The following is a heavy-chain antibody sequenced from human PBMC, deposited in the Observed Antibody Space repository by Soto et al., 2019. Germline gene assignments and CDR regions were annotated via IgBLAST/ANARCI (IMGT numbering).Heavy chain of an antibody. CDR1: GETFNNFY. J-gene: IGHJ5*02. D-gene: IGHD6-6*01. V-gene: IGHV4-34*01. Sequence: SETLSLTCAVYGETFNNFYWNWIRQPPGKGLEWIGEINVSGTTNSNPSLKSRVSMSVDTSTHQFSLKLSSVTAADTAVYYCARGHVIAARPRWFDPWGQGIMVTVSS. CDR3: ARGHVIAARPRWFDP. CDR2: INVSGTT.